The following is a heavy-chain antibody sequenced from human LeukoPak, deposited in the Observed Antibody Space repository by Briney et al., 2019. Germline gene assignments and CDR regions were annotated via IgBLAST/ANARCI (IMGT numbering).Heavy chain of an antibody. CDR1: GDSFSIYH. D-gene: IGHD3-16*01. J-gene: IGHJ4*02. V-gene: IGHV4-59*13. CDR3: ARVGRGDHTWGSYYCDH. CDR2: ISSSGST. Sequence: SETLSLTCTVSGDSFSIYHWSWLRQPPGKGLEWIGYISSSGSTSYNPSLKSRVTISVDTSKNQFSLKLRSVTAADTAVYYCARVGRGDHTWGSYYCDHWGQGTLVSVSS.